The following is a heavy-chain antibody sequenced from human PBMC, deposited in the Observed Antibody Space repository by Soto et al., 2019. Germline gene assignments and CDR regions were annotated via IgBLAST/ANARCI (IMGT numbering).Heavy chain of an antibody. J-gene: IGHJ5*02. CDR1: GCAISNYH. CDR2: INHAGGT. CDR3: ATRITVFGLLIPPFDP. Sequence: SETLSLTCTVSGCAISNYHWSWLRQPPGKGLEWIGEINHAGGTHYNPSLKSRVTMSVDTSKNQFSLRLSSVTAADTAIYYCATRITVFGLLIPPFDPWGQGTQVTVS. D-gene: IGHD3-3*01. V-gene: IGHV4-59*04.